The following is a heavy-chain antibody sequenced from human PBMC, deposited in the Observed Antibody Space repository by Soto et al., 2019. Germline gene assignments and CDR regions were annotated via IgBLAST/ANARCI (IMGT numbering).Heavy chain of an antibody. V-gene: IGHV1-18*01. Sequence: QVRLVQSGAEVKKPGASVKLSCKGSGYIFTTYGITWVRQAPGQGLEWMGWISAHNGNTNYAQKLQGRVTVTRDTSTSTAYMELRNLRSDDTAVYYCARGRYGDYWGQGALVTVSS. D-gene: IGHD1-1*01. CDR3: ARGRYGDY. CDR2: ISAHNGNT. CDR1: GYIFTTYG. J-gene: IGHJ4*02.